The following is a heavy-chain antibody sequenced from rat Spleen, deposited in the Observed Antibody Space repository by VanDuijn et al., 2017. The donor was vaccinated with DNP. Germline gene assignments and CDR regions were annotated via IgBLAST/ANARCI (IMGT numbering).Heavy chain of an antibody. CDR1: GSSITSNY. V-gene: IGHV3-1*01. CDR2: ISYSGST. Sequence: EVQLQESGSGLVKPSQSLSLTCSVTGSSITSNYWGWIRKFPGNKMEYIGHISYSGSTNYNPSLKSRSSITRDTSKNHFFLHVNSVTTEDTATYYCAGNGEVHLRYAMDGWGQGTSVTVSS. D-gene: IGHD1-5*01. J-gene: IGHJ4*01. CDR3: AGNGEVHLRYAMDG.